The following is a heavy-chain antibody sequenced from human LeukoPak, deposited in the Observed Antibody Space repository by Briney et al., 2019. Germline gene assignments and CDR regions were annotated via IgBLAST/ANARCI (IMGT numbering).Heavy chain of an antibody. CDR1: GGSISSYY. V-gene: IGHV4-59*01. Sequence: SETQSLTCTVSGGSISSYYWSWIRQPPGKGLEWIGYIYYSGTTYYNPSLKSRVTISVDTSKHQFSLKLSSVTAADTAVYYCAREGYDILTGYYCYYCMDVWGKGTTVTVAS. D-gene: IGHD3-9*01. CDR2: IYYSGTT. CDR3: AREGYDILTGYYCYYCMDV. J-gene: IGHJ6*03.